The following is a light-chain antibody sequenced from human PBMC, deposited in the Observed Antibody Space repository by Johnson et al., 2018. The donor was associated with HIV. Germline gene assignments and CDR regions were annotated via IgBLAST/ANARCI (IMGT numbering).Light chain of an antibody. CDR2: ENN. J-gene: IGLJ1*01. CDR3: GTWDSSLRVGF. V-gene: IGLV1-51*01. Sequence: QPVLTQPPSVSAAPGQKVIISCSGSSSNIGNNYVSWYQQLPGTAPKLLIYENNKRPSGIPDRFSGSTSGTSATLGITGLQTGDEADYYCGTWDSSLRVGFFGTGTKVTVL. CDR1: SSNIGNNY.